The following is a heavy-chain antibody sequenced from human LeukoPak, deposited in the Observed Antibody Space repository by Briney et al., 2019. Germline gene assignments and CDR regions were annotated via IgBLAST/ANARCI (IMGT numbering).Heavy chain of an antibody. J-gene: IGHJ4*02. CDR2: IYSSGST. CDR3: ARGPPPDFDC. CDR1: GGSNSNYY. V-gene: IGHV4-4*07. Sequence: PSETLSLTCTVSGGSNSNYYWSWIPQPAGKELEWIGRIYSSGSTDYNPSLKSRVTMSVDTSKNQFSLNLRSVTAADTAVYYCARGPPPDFDCWGQGTLVTVSS.